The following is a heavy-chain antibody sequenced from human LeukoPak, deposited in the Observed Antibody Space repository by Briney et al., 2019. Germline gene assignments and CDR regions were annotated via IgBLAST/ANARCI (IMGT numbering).Heavy chain of an antibody. D-gene: IGHD3-10*01. CDR1: GFTFSSYT. CDR3: AKICGGSGSSVDY. V-gene: IGHV3-30-3*01. CDR2: ISYNGSNK. Sequence: PGGSLRLSCAASGFTFSSYTMHWVRQAPGKGLEWATFISYNGSNKYYADSVKGRFTISRDNSKNTLYLQMNSLRAEDTAVYYCAKICGGSGSSVDYWGQGTLVTVSS. J-gene: IGHJ4*02.